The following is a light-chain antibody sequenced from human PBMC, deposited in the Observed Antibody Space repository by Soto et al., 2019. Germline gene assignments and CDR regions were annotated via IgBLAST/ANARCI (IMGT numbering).Light chain of an antibody. V-gene: IGKV1-5*01. J-gene: IGKJ1*01. CDR3: QQYKRDSST. Sequence: IHMTPSPSTLSGSVGDRVTIPXRARQSLSRWFAWYQQDPGXAPQXXXYDXSSLESGVPLRLSGSGSGTEFTLTSSSLQPDDCANYYFQQYKRDSSTFGQGTKVDIK. CDR2: DXS. CDR1: QSLSRW.